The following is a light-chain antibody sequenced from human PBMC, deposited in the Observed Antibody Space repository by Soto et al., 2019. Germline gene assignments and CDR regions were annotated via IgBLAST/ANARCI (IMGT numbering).Light chain of an antibody. J-gene: IGKJ1*01. CDR1: QSVSSNY. Sequence: EIVLTQSPGTLSLSPGERATLSFRASQSVSSNYLAWYQQKPGQAPRLLIYGASNRATGIPDRFSGSGSGTDFTLTISRLEPEDFAVYYCHQYDNSPPWTFGQGTKVEIK. CDR2: GAS. V-gene: IGKV3-20*01. CDR3: HQYDNSPPWT.